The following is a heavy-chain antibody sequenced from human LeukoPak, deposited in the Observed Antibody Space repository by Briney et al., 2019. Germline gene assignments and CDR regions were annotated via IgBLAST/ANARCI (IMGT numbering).Heavy chain of an antibody. CDR3: ARAVRYYDSSGYYYYYYYMDV. CDR2: IYHSGST. CDR1: GYSISSGYY. D-gene: IGHD3-22*01. V-gene: IGHV4-38-2*02. J-gene: IGHJ6*03. Sequence: PSETLSLTCTVSGYSISSGYYWGWIRQPPGKGLEWIGSIYHSGSTYYNPSLKSRVTISVDTSKNQFSLKLSSVTAADTAVYYCARAVRYYDSSGYYYYYYYMDVWGKGTTVTVSS.